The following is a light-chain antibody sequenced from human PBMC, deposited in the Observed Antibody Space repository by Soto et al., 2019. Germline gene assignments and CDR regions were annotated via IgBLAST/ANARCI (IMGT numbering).Light chain of an antibody. CDR1: SSDVGSYNF. J-gene: IGLJ3*02. CDR2: EGS. V-gene: IGLV2-23*01. CDR3: CSYAGSSTWV. Sequence: QSVLTQPASVSGSPGQSITISCTGTSSDVGSYNFVSWYQQHPGKAPKLMIYEGSKRPSGVSNRFFGSKSGNTASLTISGLQAEDEADYYCCSYAGSSTWVFGGGTKVTVL.